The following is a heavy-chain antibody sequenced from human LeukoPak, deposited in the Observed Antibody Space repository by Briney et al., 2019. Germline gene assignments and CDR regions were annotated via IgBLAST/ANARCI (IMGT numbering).Heavy chain of an antibody. Sequence: PGGSLRLSCAASGFTFSSYSMNWVRQAPGKGLEWVSSISSSSSYIYYADSVKGRFTISRDNSKNTLYLQMNSLRAEDTAVYYCAREGASTVTTGPHLDYWGQGTLVTVSS. CDR2: ISSSSSYI. V-gene: IGHV3-21*01. D-gene: IGHD4-4*01. CDR3: AREGASTVTTGPHLDY. J-gene: IGHJ4*02. CDR1: GFTFSSYS.